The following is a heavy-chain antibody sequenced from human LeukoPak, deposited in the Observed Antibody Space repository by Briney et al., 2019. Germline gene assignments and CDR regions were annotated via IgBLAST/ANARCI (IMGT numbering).Heavy chain of an antibody. D-gene: IGHD2-2*01. CDR2: INPSGGST. V-gene: IGHV1-46*01. CDR1: GYTFTSYY. Sequence: ASVKVSCKASGYTFTSYYMHWVRQAPGQGLEWMGIINPSGGSTNYAQKFQGRVTMTRDMSTSTVYMELSSLRSEDTAVYFCARGLSSTSSFYYNHYYMDVWGKGTTVTVSS. J-gene: IGHJ6*03. CDR3: ARGLSSTSSFYYNHYYMDV.